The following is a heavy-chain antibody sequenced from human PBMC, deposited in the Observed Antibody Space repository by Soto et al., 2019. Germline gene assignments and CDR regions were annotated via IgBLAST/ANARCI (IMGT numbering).Heavy chain of an antibody. Sequence: EVQLLESGGGLVQPGGSLRLSCAASGFTFSSYAMSWVRQAPGKGLEWVSAISGSGGSTYYADSVKGRFTIARDNSKNTLYLQMNSLRAEDTAVYYCAKVGYSSSSFGMDVCGQGSTLTVSS. V-gene: IGHV3-23*01. CDR1: GFTFSSYA. J-gene: IGHJ6*02. D-gene: IGHD6-13*01. CDR3: AKVGYSSSSFGMDV. CDR2: ISGSGGST.